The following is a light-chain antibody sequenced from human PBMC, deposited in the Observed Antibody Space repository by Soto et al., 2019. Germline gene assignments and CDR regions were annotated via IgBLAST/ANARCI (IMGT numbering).Light chain of an antibody. CDR2: GAS. CDR3: QQYNNWWT. V-gene: IGKV3-15*01. CDR1: QSVTSN. Sequence: EIGMTQSPATLSVCPGDRATLSCRASQSVTSNLAWYQQKPGQAPRLLIYGASTRATGIPARFSGSGSGTEFTLTISSLQSEDFAVYFCQQYNNWWTFGQGTKVDIK. J-gene: IGKJ1*01.